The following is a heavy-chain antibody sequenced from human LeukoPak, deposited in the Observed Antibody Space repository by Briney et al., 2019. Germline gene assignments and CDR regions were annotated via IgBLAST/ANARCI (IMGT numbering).Heavy chain of an antibody. V-gene: IGHV1-18*01. Sequence: ASVKVSCKASGYTFTNYGISWVRQAPGQGLEWMGWISAYNGNTNYAHQLQGRVTMTTDASTSTAYMELRSLRSDDTAMYYCARDGITIFGIQSYAIDYWGQGTLVTVSS. CDR2: ISAYNGNT. D-gene: IGHD3-3*01. J-gene: IGHJ4*02. CDR1: GYTFTNYG. CDR3: ARDGITIFGIQSYAIDY.